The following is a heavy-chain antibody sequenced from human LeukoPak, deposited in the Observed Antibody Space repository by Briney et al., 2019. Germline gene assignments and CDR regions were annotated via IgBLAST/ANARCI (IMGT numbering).Heavy chain of an antibody. D-gene: IGHD4-23*01. J-gene: IGHJ4*02. CDR2: IKHDGSEKQDGSEK. CDR1: GFTFSQYW. Sequence: GGSLRLSCAASGFTFSQYWMSWVRQAPGKGLEWVANIKHDGSEKQDGSEKNYVDSVKGRFTISRDNAKNSLYLQMNSLRAEDTAVYYCAKDAELMNDYGGNFDYWGQGTLVTVSS. CDR3: AKDAELMNDYGGNFDY. V-gene: IGHV3-7*01.